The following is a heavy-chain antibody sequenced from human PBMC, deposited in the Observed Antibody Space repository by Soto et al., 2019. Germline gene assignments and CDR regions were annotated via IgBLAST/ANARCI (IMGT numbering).Heavy chain of an antibody. CDR3: ARGYCSSTSCYLSGYFDL. Sequence: QVQLQESGPGLVKPSQTLSLTCTVSGGSISSGGYYWSWIRQHPGKGLEWIGYIYYSGSTYYNPSHKCRVTISVDTSKNQFSLKLSSVTAADAAVYYCARGYCSSTSCYLSGYFDLWGRGTLVTVSS. J-gene: IGHJ2*01. D-gene: IGHD2-2*01. CDR2: IYYSGST. CDR1: GGSISSGGYY. V-gene: IGHV4-31*03.